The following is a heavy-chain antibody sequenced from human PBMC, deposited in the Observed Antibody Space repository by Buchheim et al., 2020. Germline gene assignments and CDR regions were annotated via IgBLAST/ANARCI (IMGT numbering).Heavy chain of an antibody. CDR2: ISSSASTR. V-gene: IGHV3-48*03. CDR1: GFTFSSCE. Sequence: EVQLVESGGGLVQPGGSLRLSCAASGFTFSSCEMNWVRQAPGKGLEWISYISSSASTRHYADSVKGRFTISRDNGKNSLFLQMNSLGAEDTAIYYCARDGPYAATIDYWGQGIL. CDR3: ARDGPYAATIDY. D-gene: IGHD5-24*01. J-gene: IGHJ4*02.